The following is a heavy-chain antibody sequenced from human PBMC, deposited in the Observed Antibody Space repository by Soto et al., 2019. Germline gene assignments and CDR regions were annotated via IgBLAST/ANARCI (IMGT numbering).Heavy chain of an antibody. CDR2: IIPIFGTA. Sequence: QVQLVQSGAEVKKPGSSVKVSCKASGGTFSSYNISWVRQAPGQGLEWMGGIIPIFGTANYAQKFQGRVMITADESKSTAYMELGSLRSEDTAVYYCARVRRYAAAAPGPAFDIRGQGTMVTVSS. D-gene: IGHD6-13*01. J-gene: IGHJ3*02. CDR1: GGTFSSYN. CDR3: ARVRRYAAAAPGPAFDI. V-gene: IGHV1-69*12.